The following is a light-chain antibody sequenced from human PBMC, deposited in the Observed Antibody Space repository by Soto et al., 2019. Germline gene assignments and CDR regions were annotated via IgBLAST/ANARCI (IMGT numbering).Light chain of an antibody. CDR1: NIGSKS. Sequence: SYELTQPPSVSVAPGQTARITCGGNNIGSKSVHWYQQKPGQAPVLVVYDDSDRPSGIPERFSGSNSGNTASLTISGLQAEDEADYYCSSYTTIFTYVFGTGTKLTVL. CDR2: DDS. J-gene: IGLJ1*01. V-gene: IGLV3-21*02. CDR3: SSYTTIFTYV.